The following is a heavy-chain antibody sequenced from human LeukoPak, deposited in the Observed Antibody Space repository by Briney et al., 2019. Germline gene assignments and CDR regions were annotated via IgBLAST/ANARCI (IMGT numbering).Heavy chain of an antibody. CDR3: TREQDREAAATVIGDS. J-gene: IGHJ4*02. CDR2: ISSSGSTI. Sequence: GGSLRLSCAASGFTFSDYYMSWIRQAPGKGLEWVSYISSSGSTIYYADSVKGRFTISRDNAKNSLYLQMNSLRAEDTAVYYCTREQDREAAATVIGDSWGQGTLVTVSS. CDR1: GFTFSDYY. V-gene: IGHV3-11*04. D-gene: IGHD2-15*01.